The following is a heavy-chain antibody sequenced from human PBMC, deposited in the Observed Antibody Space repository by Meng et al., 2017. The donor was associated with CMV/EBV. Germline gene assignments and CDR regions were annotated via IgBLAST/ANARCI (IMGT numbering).Heavy chain of an antibody. V-gene: IGHV1-8*01. Sequence: ASVKVSCKASGYTFTSYDINWVRQATGQGLEWMGWMNPNSGNTGYAQKFQGRGTMTRNTSISTAYMELSSLRSEDTAVYYCARGGGAAAGTKWFDPWGQGTLVTVSS. CDR2: MNPNSGNT. J-gene: IGHJ5*02. CDR1: GYTFTSYD. CDR3: ARGGGAAAGTKWFDP. D-gene: IGHD6-13*01.